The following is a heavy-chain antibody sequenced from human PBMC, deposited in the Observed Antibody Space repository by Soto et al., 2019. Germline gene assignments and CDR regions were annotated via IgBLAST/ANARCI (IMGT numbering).Heavy chain of an antibody. J-gene: IGHJ4*02. CDR1: GFTFSSYA. Sequence: GGSLRLSCAASGFTFSSYAMTWVRQAPGKGLEWVSVISGSGGSTYFADSVKGRFTISRDNAKNSLYLQMNSLRAEDTAVYYCARGGPSTVTTDHDYWGQGTLVTVSS. V-gene: IGHV3-23*01. CDR3: ARGGPSTVTTDHDY. CDR2: ISGSGGST. D-gene: IGHD4-17*01.